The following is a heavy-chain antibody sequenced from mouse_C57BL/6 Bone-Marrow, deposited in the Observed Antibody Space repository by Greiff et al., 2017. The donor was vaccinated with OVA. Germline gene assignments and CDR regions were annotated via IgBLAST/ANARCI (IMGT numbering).Heavy chain of an antibody. D-gene: IGHD1-1*01. CDR2: ISSGSSTI. V-gene: IGHV5-17*01. J-gene: IGHJ4*01. CDR3: ARGIYYGRSYDAMDY. CDR1: GFTFSDYG. Sequence: EVMLVESGGGLVKPGGSLKLSCAASGFTFSDYGMHWVRQAPEKGLEWVAYISSGSSTIYYADTVKGRFTISRDNAKNTLFLQMTSLRSEDTAMYYCARGIYYGRSYDAMDYWGQGTSVTVSS.